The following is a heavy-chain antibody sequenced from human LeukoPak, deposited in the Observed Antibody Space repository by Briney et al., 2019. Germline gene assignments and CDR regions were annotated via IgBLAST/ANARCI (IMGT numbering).Heavy chain of an antibody. Sequence: GGSLRLSCAASGFTFISYAVSWVRQAPGKGLEWVSGISGSGSSTYYADSVKGRFTISRDNSKNTLYLQMNSLRAEDTAVYYCAKGWHRSSRGDFDYWGQGSLVTVSS. CDR3: AKGWHRSSRGDFDY. CDR2: ISGSGSST. J-gene: IGHJ4*02. V-gene: IGHV3-23*01. D-gene: IGHD6-13*01. CDR1: GFTFISYA.